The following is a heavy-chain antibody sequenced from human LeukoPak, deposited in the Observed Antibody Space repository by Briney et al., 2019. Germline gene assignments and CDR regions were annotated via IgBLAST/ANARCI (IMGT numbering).Heavy chain of an antibody. CDR1: GGTFSSYA. D-gene: IGHD3-3*01. Sequence: GASVKLSCKASGGTFSSYAISWVRQAPGQGLEWMGRIIPMLGIANYAQKFQGRVPITGDKSTSTAYMDLSSLRSEDTAVYYCARGILESLFGGNYYYHAMDAWGQGTTVTVSS. CDR2: IIPMLGIA. J-gene: IGHJ6*02. V-gene: IGHV1-69*04. CDR3: ARGILESLFGGNYYYHAMDA.